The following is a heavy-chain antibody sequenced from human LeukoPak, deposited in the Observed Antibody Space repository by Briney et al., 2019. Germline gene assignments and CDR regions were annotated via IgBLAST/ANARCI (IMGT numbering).Heavy chain of an antibody. J-gene: IGHJ3*02. D-gene: IGHD5-12*01. CDR3: ARGGSGNGDASDM. V-gene: IGHV4-59*10. Sequence: SETLSLTCAVYGGSFSGYYWSWIRQSAGKGLERIGRVYISGSTKYNPSLRGRVTMSVDTSKNQFSLKLTSMTAADTAIYYCARGGSGNGDASDMWGPGTMDTVSS. CDR2: VYISGST. CDR1: GGSFSGYY.